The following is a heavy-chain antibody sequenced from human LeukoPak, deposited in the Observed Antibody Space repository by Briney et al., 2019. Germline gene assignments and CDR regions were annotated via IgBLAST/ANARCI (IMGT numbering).Heavy chain of an antibody. CDR1: GFTFSSYA. CDR3: ARVSITMIVVVIGAFDI. Sequence: GGSLRLSCAASGFTFSSYAMHWVRQAPGKGLEYVSAISSNGGSTYYANSVKGRFTISRDNSKNTLYLQMNSLRAEDTAVYYCARVSITMIVVVIGAFDIWGQGTMVTVSS. J-gene: IGHJ3*02. CDR2: ISSNGGST. D-gene: IGHD3-22*01. V-gene: IGHV3-64*01.